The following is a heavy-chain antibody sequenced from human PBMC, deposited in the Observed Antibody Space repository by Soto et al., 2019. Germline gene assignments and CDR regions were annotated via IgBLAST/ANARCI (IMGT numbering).Heavy chain of an antibody. CDR2: IYYSGST. CDR1: GGSISSYY. V-gene: IGHV4-59*01. Sequence: SETLSLTCTVSGGSISSYYWNWIRQPPGKGLEWIGYIYYSGSTNYNPSLKSRVTISVDTSKNQFSLKLSSVTAADTAVYYCARGRYYDSSGYYYIWGQGTLVTVSS. D-gene: IGHD3-22*01. CDR3: ARGRYYDSSGYYYI. J-gene: IGHJ4*02.